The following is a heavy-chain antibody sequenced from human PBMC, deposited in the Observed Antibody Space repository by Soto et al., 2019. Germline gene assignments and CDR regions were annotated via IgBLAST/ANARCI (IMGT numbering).Heavy chain of an antibody. Sequence: ASVKVSCKASGYTFTSYDINWVRQATGQGLEWMGWMNPNSGNTGYAQKFRGRVTMTRNTSISTAYMELSSLRSEDTAVYYCAKRVYGDYTLDWFDPWGQGTLVTVSS. CDR2: MNPNSGNT. D-gene: IGHD4-17*01. CDR1: GYTFTSYD. J-gene: IGHJ5*02. V-gene: IGHV1-8*01. CDR3: AKRVYGDYTLDWFDP.